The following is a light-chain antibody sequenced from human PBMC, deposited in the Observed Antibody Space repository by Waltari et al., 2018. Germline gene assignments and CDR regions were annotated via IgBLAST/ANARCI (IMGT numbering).Light chain of an antibody. CDR3: GSYTTRATHV. Sequence: QSALTQPASVSGSPGQSITISCTGTSSDVGGYNYVSWYQQHPGTTPNLIIFDVNRRPSGVSHRFSGARSGNTASLTISGLQAEYEADYYCGSYTTRATHVFGIGTKVTVL. J-gene: IGLJ1*01. CDR2: DVN. V-gene: IGLV2-14*03. CDR1: SSDVGGYNY.